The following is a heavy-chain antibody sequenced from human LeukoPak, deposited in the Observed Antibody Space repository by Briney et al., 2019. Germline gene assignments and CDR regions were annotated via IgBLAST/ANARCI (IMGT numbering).Heavy chain of an antibody. CDR2: IYYSGST. Sequence: SETLSLTCTVSGGSISSGGYYWSWIRQHPGKGLEWIGYIYYSGSTYYNPSLKSRVTISVDTSKNQFSLKLSSVTAADTAVYYCARWDYYDSSGYSIWGQGTMVTVSS. J-gene: IGHJ3*02. CDR3: ARWDYYDSSGYSI. D-gene: IGHD3-22*01. V-gene: IGHV4-30-4*08. CDR1: GGSISSGGYY.